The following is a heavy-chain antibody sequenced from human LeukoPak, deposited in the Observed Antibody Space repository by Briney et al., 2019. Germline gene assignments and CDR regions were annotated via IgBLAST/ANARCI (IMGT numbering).Heavy chain of an antibody. D-gene: IGHD4-23*01. Sequence: ASVKVSCKVSGYTLTELSMHWVRQAPGKGLEWMGGFDPEDGETIYAQKFQGRVTITADESTSTAYMELSSLRSEDTAVYYCARDYGGNSGWFDPWGQGTLVTVSS. CDR3: ARDYGGNSGWFDP. J-gene: IGHJ5*02. V-gene: IGHV1-24*01. CDR2: FDPEDGET. CDR1: GYTLTELS.